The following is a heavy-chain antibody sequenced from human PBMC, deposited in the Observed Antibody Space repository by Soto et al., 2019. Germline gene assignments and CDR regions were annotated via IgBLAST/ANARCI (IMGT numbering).Heavy chain of an antibody. CDR1: GGSINSGGYS. J-gene: IGHJ4*02. CDR2: IFHTGNT. V-gene: IGHV4-30-2*01. CDR3: ARTDSMATNPFIDY. D-gene: IGHD5-12*01. Sequence: PSETLSLTCAVSGGSINSGGYSWNWIRQPPGKGLEWIGYIFHTGNTYYNPSLKSRVTISLDKSKNQFSLKLSSVTAADTAVYYCARTDSMATNPFIDYWGQGTLVTVSS.